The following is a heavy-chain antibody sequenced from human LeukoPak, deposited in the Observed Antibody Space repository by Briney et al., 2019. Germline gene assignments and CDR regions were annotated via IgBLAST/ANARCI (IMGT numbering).Heavy chain of an antibody. V-gene: IGHV1-2*02. CDR3: GRDRAVAGTAVDAFDM. Sequence: ASVRVSCKASGFTFTGNYIHWVRQAPGQGLEWMGWINPNSGGIKYAQKFQGRVTMTRDTSISTAYMELFRLRSDDTAVYYCGRDRAVAGTAVDAFDMWGQGTMVIVSS. CDR2: INPNSGGI. J-gene: IGHJ3*02. D-gene: IGHD6-19*01. CDR1: GFTFTGNY.